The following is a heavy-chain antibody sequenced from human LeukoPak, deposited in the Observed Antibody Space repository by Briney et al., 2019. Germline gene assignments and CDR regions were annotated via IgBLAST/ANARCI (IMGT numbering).Heavy chain of an antibody. CDR3: ARVVSTVTTPPHWYFDL. CDR2: INPSGGST. D-gene: IGHD4-17*01. V-gene: IGHV1-46*01. Sequence: ASVKVSCKASGYTFTSYYMHWVRQAPGHGLEWMGKINPSGGSTSYAQKFQGRVTMTRDMSTSTVYMELSSLRSEDTAVYYCARVVSTVTTPPHWYFDLWGRGTLVTVSS. CDR1: GYTFTSYY. J-gene: IGHJ2*01.